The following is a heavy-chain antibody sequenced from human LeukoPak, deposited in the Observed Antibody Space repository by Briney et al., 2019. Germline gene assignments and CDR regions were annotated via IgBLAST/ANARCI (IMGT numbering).Heavy chain of an antibody. CDR1: GFTFSSYS. J-gene: IGHJ4*02. D-gene: IGHD3-10*01. V-gene: IGHV3-21*01. Sequence: GGSLRLSCAASGFTFSSYSMNWVRQAPGKGLEWVSSISSSSSYIYYADSVKGRFTISRDNAKNSLYLQMNSLRAEDTAVYYCARGVTMVRGVIIKDRFDYWGRGTLVTVSS. CDR3: ARGVTMVRGVIIKDRFDY. CDR2: ISSSSSYI.